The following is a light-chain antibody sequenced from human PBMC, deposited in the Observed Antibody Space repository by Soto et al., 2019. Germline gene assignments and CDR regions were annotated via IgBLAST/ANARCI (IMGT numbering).Light chain of an antibody. Sequence: DTQLTQSPASLSASVWNRVTITCRTSQSISSWLAWHQQKPGKAPKLLIYDASSLESGVPSRFSGSGSGTEFTLTISSLQPDDFATYYCQQYNSYSAFGQGTKVDIK. J-gene: IGKJ1*01. V-gene: IGKV1-5*01. CDR3: QQYNSYSA. CDR1: QSISSW. CDR2: DAS.